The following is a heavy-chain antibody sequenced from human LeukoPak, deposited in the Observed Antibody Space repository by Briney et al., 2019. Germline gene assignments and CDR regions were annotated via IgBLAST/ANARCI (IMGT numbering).Heavy chain of an antibody. V-gene: IGHV1-18*01. D-gene: IGHD2-15*01. CDR2: ISAYNGNR. J-gene: IGHJ5*02. CDR3: ARDETEDLKKENWFDP. CDR1: GYTFTRYD. Sequence: VASVKVSCKASGYTFTRYDISWVRQVPGQGLEWMGWISAYNGNRNYAQKFQGRVTMTTDTSTSTAYMELRSLRSDDTAVYYCARDETEDLKKENWFDPWGQGTLVTVSS.